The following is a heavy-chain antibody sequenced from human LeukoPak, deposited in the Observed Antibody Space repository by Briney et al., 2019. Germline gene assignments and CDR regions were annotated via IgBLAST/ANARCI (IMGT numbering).Heavy chain of an antibody. Sequence: SSETLSLTCTVSGGSISSSYWSWFRQPAGKGLEWIGRIYTSGSTSGSTNYNPSLKSRVTMSVDTSKNQFSLKLSSVTAADTAVYYCARDRYYYDSSGYLIGAFDIWGQGTMVTVSS. CDR1: GGSISSSY. CDR3: ARDRYYYDSSGYLIGAFDI. J-gene: IGHJ3*02. CDR2: IYTSGSTSGST. V-gene: IGHV4-4*07. D-gene: IGHD3-22*01.